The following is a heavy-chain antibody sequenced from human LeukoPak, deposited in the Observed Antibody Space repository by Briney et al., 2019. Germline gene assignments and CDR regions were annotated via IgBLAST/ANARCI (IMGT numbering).Heavy chain of an antibody. V-gene: IGHV3-74*01. CDR2: ISSDESRT. CDR1: GFTFSSYW. Sequence: GGPLRLSCAASGFTFSSYWMHWVRQAPGKGLVWVSRISSDESRTNYADSVKGRFTISRDNAKNTVYLQMNSLRAEDTAVYYCARVRAVAGTEVLYYFDYWGQGTLVTVS. J-gene: IGHJ4*02. D-gene: IGHD6-19*01. CDR3: ARVRAVAGTEVLYYFDY.